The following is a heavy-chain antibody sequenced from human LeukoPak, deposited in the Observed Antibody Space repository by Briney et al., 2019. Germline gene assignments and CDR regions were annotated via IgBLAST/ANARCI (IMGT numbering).Heavy chain of an antibody. CDR1: GYTFTGYY. CDR3: ARDAGHTGLDP. Sequence: ASVKVSCKASGYTFTGYYMLWVRQAPGQGLEWMGWINPNSGDTNYAQKFQGRFTMTRDTSISTAYMELSRLRSDDTAVYYCARDAGHTGLDPWGQGTLVTVSS. V-gene: IGHV1-2*02. D-gene: IGHD7-27*01. CDR2: INPNSGDT. J-gene: IGHJ5*02.